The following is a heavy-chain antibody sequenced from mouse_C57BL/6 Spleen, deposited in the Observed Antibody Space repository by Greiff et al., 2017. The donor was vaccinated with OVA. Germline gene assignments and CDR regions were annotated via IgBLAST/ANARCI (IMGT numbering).Heavy chain of an antibody. CDR3: ARSGYDYGYYYAMDY. V-gene: IGHV1-53*01. Sequence: QVQLQQPGTELVKPGASVKLSCKASGYTFTSYWMHWVKQRPGQGLEWIGNINPSNGGTNYNEKFKSKATLTVDKSSSTAYMQLSSLTSEDSAVYYCARSGYDYGYYYAMDYWGQGTSVTVSS. CDR2: INPSNGGT. CDR1: GYTFTSYW. D-gene: IGHD2-4*01. J-gene: IGHJ4*01.